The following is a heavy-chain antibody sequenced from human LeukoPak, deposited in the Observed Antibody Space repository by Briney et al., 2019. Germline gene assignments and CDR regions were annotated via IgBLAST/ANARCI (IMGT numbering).Heavy chain of an antibody. V-gene: IGHV1-2*02. CDR2: INPNSGGT. D-gene: IGHD1-7*01. Sequence: GASVKVSCKASGYTFTGYYMHWVRQAPGQGLEWMGWINPNSGGTNYAQKFQGRVTMTRDTSISTAYMELSRLRSDDTAVYYCARDMGNSLYYFDYWGQGTLVTVSS. J-gene: IGHJ4*02. CDR3: ARDMGNSLYYFDY. CDR1: GYTFTGYY.